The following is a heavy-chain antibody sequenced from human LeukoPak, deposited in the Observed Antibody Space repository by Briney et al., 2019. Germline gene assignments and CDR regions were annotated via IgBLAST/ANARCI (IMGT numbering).Heavy chain of an antibody. Sequence: SETLSLTCTVSGDSISSGSYYWAWIRQPAGKGLEWIGRMYTSGSTDYNPSLKSRVTISVDTSKNQFSLKLSSVTAADTAVYYCARLFSAVDYDFWSGYYQMDVWGKGTTVTVSS. J-gene: IGHJ6*04. V-gene: IGHV4-61*02. CDR2: MYTSGST. CDR3: ARLFSAVDYDFWSGYYQMDV. D-gene: IGHD3-3*01. CDR1: GDSISSGSYY.